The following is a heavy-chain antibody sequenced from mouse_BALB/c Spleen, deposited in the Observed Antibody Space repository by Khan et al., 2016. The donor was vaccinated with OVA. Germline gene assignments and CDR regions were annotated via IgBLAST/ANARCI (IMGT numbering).Heavy chain of an antibody. J-gene: IGHJ3*01. CDR3: ARGGSSGQAWFAY. CDR2: IRYDGNS. D-gene: IGHD3-1*01. CDR1: GYSITSGYF. Sequence: EVQLQESGPGLVKPSQSLSLTCSVTGYSITSGYFWNWIRQFPGNKLEWMGYIRYDGNSNYNPSLKNRISITRDTSKNQFFLKLNSVTPEDTATYDCARGGSSGQAWFAYWGQGTLVTVSA. V-gene: IGHV3-6*02.